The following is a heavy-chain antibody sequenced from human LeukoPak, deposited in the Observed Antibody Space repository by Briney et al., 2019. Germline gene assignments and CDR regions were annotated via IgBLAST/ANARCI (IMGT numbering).Heavy chain of an antibody. CDR2: INPNSGGT. CDR3: ASPYEKDYYDSSGYSLHY. D-gene: IGHD3-22*01. Sequence: ASVKVSCKASGYTFTGYYMHWVRQAPGQGLEWMGWINPNSGGTNYAQKFQGRVTMTRDTSISTAYMELSRLRSEDTAVYYCASPYEKDYYDSSGYSLHYWGQGTLVTVSS. J-gene: IGHJ4*02. V-gene: IGHV1-2*02. CDR1: GYTFTGYY.